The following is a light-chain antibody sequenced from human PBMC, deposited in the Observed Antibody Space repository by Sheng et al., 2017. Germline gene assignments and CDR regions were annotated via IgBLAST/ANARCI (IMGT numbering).Light chain of an antibody. V-gene: IGKV3-20*01. Sequence: EIVLTQSPGTLSLSPGERATLSCRASQSVSSSYLALYQQKPGQAPRLVIYGASRRATGIPDRFSGSGSGTGFTLTISRLEPEDFAVYYCQQYGRGTFGQGTKVEIK. CDR2: GAS. CDR3: QQYGRGT. J-gene: IGKJ1*01. CDR1: QSVSSSY.